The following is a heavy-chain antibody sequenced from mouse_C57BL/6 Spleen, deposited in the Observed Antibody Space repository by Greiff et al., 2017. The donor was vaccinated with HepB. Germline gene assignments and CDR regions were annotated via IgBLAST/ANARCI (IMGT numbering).Heavy chain of an antibody. J-gene: IGHJ2*01. CDR2: ISYDGSN. Sequence: EVKLMESGPGLVKPSQSLSLTCSVTGYSITSGYYWNWIRQFPGNKLEWMGYISYDGSNNYNPSLKNRISITRDTSKNQFFLKLNSVTTEDTATYYCARDRSHFDYWGQGTTLTVSS. CDR1: GYSITSGYY. V-gene: IGHV3-6*01. D-gene: IGHD1-1*01. CDR3: ARDRSHFDY.